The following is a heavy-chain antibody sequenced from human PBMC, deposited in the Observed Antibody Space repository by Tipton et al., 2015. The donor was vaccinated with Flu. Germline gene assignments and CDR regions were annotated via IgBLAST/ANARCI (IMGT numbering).Heavy chain of an antibody. CDR2: IYTSGST. D-gene: IGHD3-10*01. Sequence: TLSLTCTVSGGSLSSYYWGWIRQPAGKGLEWIGRIYTSGSTNYNPSLKSRLTMSVDASKKQFSLKLSSVTAADTAVYYCARGSGSGTFVIFDFWGQGTLVTVSS. V-gene: IGHV4-4*07. CDR3: ARGSGSGTFVIFDF. J-gene: IGHJ4*02. CDR1: GGSLSSYY.